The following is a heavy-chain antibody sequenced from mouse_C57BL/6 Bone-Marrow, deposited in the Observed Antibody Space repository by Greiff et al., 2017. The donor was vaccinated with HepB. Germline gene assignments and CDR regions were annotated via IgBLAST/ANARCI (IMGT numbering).Heavy chain of an antibody. J-gene: IGHJ2*01. Sequence: EVKLQESGGDLVKPGGSLKLSCAASGFTFSSYGMSWVRQTPDKRLEWVATISSGGSYTYYPDSVKGRFTISRDNAKNTLYLQMSSLKSEDTAMYYCARPDYWGQGTTLPVSS. CDR2: ISSGGSYT. V-gene: IGHV5-6*01. CDR3: ARPDY. CDR1: GFTFSSYG.